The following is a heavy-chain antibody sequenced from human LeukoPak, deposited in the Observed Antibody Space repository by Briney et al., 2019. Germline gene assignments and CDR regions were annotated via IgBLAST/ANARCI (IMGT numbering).Heavy chain of an antibody. CDR1: GLTFSTYY. CDR3: ASGFSSSPYFDY. Sequence: GGSLRLSCAASGLTFSTYYMNWVRQAPGKGLEWVSFITGSSSYIYYTDSVKGRFTISRDNAKNSLFLQMNSLRDEDTAVYYCASGFSSSPYFDYWGQGTLVTVSS. V-gene: IGHV3-21*01. J-gene: IGHJ4*02. D-gene: IGHD6-6*01. CDR2: ITGSSSYI.